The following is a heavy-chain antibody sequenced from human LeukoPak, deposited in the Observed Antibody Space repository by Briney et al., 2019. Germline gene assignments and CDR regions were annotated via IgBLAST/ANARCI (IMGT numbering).Heavy chain of an antibody. Sequence: PGGSLRLSCAASGFTVSSNYMSWVRQAPGKGLEWVSVIYADVSTYYADSVKGRFTISRDNSENTLYLQMHSLRAEDTAVYYCARGSTSAAGTGDYWGQGTLVTVSS. J-gene: IGHJ4*02. D-gene: IGHD6-13*01. V-gene: IGHV3-53*01. CDR1: GFTVSSNY. CDR2: IYADVST. CDR3: ARGSTSAAGTGDY.